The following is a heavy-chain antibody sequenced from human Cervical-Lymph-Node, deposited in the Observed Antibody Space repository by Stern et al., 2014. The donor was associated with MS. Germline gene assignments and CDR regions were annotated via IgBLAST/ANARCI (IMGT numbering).Heavy chain of an antibody. Sequence: DQLVQSGGGLVKPGGSLRLSCAASGLTFSSHSMNWVRQAPGKGLEWVSSISSSSTYIFYAVSVKGRSTISRDDAKNSLYLQMNSLRVEDTAVYYCASGGWGVWGQGTMVTVSA. V-gene: IGHV3-21*01. J-gene: IGHJ3*01. CDR1: GLTFSSHS. D-gene: IGHD3-16*01. CDR2: ISSSSTYI. CDR3: ASGGWGV.